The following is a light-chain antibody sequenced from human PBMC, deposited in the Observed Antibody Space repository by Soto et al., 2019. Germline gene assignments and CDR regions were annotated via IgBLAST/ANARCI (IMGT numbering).Light chain of an antibody. V-gene: IGKV1-33*01. CDR1: QDISNH. CDR3: QQYSNSPET. Sequence: DIQMTQSPSSLAASVGDRVTITCQASQDISNHLNWYQQKPGRAPKLLIYGASNLETGVPSRFSGSGSGSHFTFTISRLEPEDFAVYYCQQYSNSPETFGQGSKVEIK. CDR2: GAS. J-gene: IGKJ1*01.